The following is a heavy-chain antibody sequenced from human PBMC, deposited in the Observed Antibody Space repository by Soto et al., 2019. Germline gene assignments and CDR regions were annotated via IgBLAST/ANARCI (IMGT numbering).Heavy chain of an antibody. CDR1: GGSISSGAYY. CDR2: IYYNGVTYYT. Sequence: QVQLQESGPGLVKPSQTLSLTCTVSGGSISSGAYYWSWIRQYPGEGLEWIGYIYYNGVTYYTYYNPSLKSRVTISVDTSKNQFSLNLSSVTAADTAVYFCARVIVMDLEEWFDPWGQGTLVTVSS. CDR3: ARVIVMDLEEWFDP. J-gene: IGHJ5*02. D-gene: IGHD3-16*01. V-gene: IGHV4-31*03.